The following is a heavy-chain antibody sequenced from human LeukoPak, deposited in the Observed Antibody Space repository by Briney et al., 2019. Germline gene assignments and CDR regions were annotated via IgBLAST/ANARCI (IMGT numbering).Heavy chain of an antibody. CDR3: AKGIWSGYDSSGYFMLDY. J-gene: IGHJ4*02. Sequence: PGGSLRLSCAASGFTFSSYGMSWVRQAPGKGLEWVSAISGSGGSTYYADSVKGRFTISRDNSKNTLYLQMNSLRAEDTAVYYCAKGIWSGYDSSGYFMLDYWGQGTLVTVSS. V-gene: IGHV3-23*01. CDR1: GFTFSSYG. D-gene: IGHD3-22*01. CDR2: ISGSGGST.